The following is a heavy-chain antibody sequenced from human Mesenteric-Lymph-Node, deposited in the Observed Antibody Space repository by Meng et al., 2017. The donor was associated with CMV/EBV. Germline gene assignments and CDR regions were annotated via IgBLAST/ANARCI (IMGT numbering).Heavy chain of an antibody. Sequence: ASGYTFISYGITWVRQAPGEGLEWVGWISTYNGDTKYTQKLQNRLTMTTDTSTNTAYMELSGVNSDDTAMYYCARAQGSEAIYHFDYWGQGTLVTVSS. D-gene: IGHD3-10*01. CDR2: ISTYNGDT. J-gene: IGHJ4*02. V-gene: IGHV1-18*01. CDR3: ARAQGSEAIYHFDY. CDR1: GYTFISYG.